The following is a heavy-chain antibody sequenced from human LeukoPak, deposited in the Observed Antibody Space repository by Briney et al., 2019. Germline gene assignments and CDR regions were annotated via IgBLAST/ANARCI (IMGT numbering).Heavy chain of an antibody. CDR2: IVVGSGNT. Sequence: SVKVSCKASGFTFTSSAMQWVRQARGQRLEWIGWIVVGSGNTNYAQKFQERATITRDMSTSTAYMELSSLRSEDTAVYYCAADQYGYSSGWWAFDIWGQGTMVTVSS. CDR1: GFTFTSSA. D-gene: IGHD6-19*01. CDR3: AADQYGYSSGWWAFDI. J-gene: IGHJ3*02. V-gene: IGHV1-58*02.